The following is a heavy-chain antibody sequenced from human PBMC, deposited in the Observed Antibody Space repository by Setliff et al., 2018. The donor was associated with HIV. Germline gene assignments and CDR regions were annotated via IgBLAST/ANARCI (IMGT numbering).Heavy chain of an antibody. CDR3: ARASSYYDILTGYSRGWFDP. Sequence: SETLSLTCTVSGGSISSYYWSWIRQPPGKKLEWIGYIYYSGSTNYNPSLKSRVTISVDTSKNQFSLKLSSVTAADTAVYYCARASSYYDILTGYSRGWFDPWGQGTLVTVSS. D-gene: IGHD3-9*01. CDR1: GGSISSYY. J-gene: IGHJ5*01. CDR2: IYYSGST. V-gene: IGHV4-59*01.